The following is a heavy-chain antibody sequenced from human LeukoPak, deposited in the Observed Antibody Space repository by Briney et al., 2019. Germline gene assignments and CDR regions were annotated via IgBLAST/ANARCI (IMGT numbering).Heavy chain of an antibody. Sequence: AASVKVSCKASGYTFTSYGIRWVRQAPGQGLEWMGWISAYNGNTNYAQKLQGRVTMTRDTSTSTVYMELSSLRSEDTAVYYCARGYYDFWSGYSKTGPGIGGMDVWGQGTTVTVSS. V-gene: IGHV1-18*01. J-gene: IGHJ6*02. CDR2: ISAYNGNT. CDR1: GYTFTSYG. CDR3: ARGYYDFWSGYSKTGPGIGGMDV. D-gene: IGHD3-3*01.